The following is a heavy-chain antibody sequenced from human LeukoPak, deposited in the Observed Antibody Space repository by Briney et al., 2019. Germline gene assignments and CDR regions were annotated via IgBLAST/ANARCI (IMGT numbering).Heavy chain of an antibody. J-gene: IGHJ6*02. CDR3: ATYLRFPTGNYYYYGMDV. CDR1: GGSFSGYY. D-gene: IGHD3-3*01. CDR2: INHSGST. Sequence: SETLSLTCAVYGGSFSGYYWSWLRQPPGKGLEWIGEINHSGSTNYNPSLKSRVTISVDTSKNQFSLKLSSVTAADTAVYYCATYLRFPTGNYYYYGMDVWGQGTTVTVSS. V-gene: IGHV4-34*01.